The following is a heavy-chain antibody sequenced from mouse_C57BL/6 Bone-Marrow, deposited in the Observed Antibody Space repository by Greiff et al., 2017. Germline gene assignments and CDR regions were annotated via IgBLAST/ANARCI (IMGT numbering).Heavy chain of an antibody. Sequence: EVQLQQSGAELVRPGASVKLSCTASGFNIKDYYMHWVKQRPEQGLEWIGRIDPEDGDTEYAPKFQGKATMTADTSSNTAYLQLSVLTSEDPAVYYWTPFYYGSSPFGYWGQGTTLTVSS. CDR1: GFNIKDYY. CDR2: IDPEDGDT. D-gene: IGHD1-1*01. J-gene: IGHJ2*01. CDR3: TPFYYGSSPFGY. V-gene: IGHV14-1*01.